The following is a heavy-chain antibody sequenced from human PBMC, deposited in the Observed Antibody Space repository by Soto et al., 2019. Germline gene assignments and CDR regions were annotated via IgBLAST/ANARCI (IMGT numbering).Heavy chain of an antibody. CDR1: GYIFVNYG. J-gene: IGHJ6*02. CDR3: VMVDNYVTPTPQDV. D-gene: IGHD3-16*01. Sequence: QVQLVQSGDEVKKPGASVTVSCKVSGYIFVNYGIAWVRQAPGQGLEWMGWSSPYTGNTHSATKVQGRLTMTTDTSTSTAYMDMGSLTSADTAVYYCVMVDNYVTPTPQDVWGQGTTVTVSS. CDR2: SSPYTGNT. V-gene: IGHV1-18*01.